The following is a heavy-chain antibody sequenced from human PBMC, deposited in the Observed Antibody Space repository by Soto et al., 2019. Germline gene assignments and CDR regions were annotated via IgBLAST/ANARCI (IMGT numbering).Heavy chain of an antibody. Sequence: GGSLRLSCAASGFTFSSYAMHWVRQAPGKGLEWLAIISFHGSNIYYADSVKGRFTISRDNSKNTLYLQLNSLRPEDAAVYWCAREAYDYDAFDFWGQGTMVTVSS. CDR3: AREAYDYDAFDF. V-gene: IGHV3-30*04. CDR1: GFTFSSYA. CDR2: ISFHGSNI. J-gene: IGHJ3*01. D-gene: IGHD3-22*01.